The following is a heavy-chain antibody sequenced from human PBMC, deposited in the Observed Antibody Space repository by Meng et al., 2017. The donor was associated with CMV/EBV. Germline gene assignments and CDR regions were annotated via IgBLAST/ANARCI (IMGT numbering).Heavy chain of an antibody. D-gene: IGHD4-17*01. Sequence: ASVKVSCKASGYTFTSYYMHWVRQAPGQGLECMGIINPSGGSTSYAQKFQGRVTMTRDTSTSTVYMELSSLRSEDTAVYYCASQTTGYYGMDVWGQGTTVTVSS. J-gene: IGHJ6*02. CDR2: INPSGGST. CDR3: ASQTTGYYGMDV. CDR1: GYTFTSYY. V-gene: IGHV1-46*01.